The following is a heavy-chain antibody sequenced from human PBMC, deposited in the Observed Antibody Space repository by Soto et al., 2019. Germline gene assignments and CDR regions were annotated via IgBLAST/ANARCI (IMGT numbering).Heavy chain of an antibody. V-gene: IGHV4-34*01. Sequence: QVRLQQWGAGLVKPSETLSLTCAVYGDSFSGYYWSWIRQPPGKGLEWIGEINHSGIPNYNPSLKSRVTISVDTSRNQFSLKVNSVTAADTAIYFCARGQWSDRFLNWGQGTLFTVSS. CDR1: GDSFSGYY. CDR3: ARGQWSDRFLN. J-gene: IGHJ4*02. CDR2: INHSGIP. D-gene: IGHD2-15*01.